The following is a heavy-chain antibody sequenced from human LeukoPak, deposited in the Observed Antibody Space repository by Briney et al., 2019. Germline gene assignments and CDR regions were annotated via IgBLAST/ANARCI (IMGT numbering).Heavy chain of an antibody. CDR1: GFTFSSYG. CDR3: ARDDYYGSGSYNFDY. V-gene: IGHV3-33*01. J-gene: IGHJ4*02. CDR2: IWYDGSNK. D-gene: IGHD3-10*01. Sequence: GGSLRLSCAASGFTFSSYGIHWVRQAPGKGLEWVAVIWYDGSNKYYADSVKGRFTISRDNSKNTLYLQMNSLRAEDTAVYYCARDDYYGSGSYNFDYWGQGTLVTVSS.